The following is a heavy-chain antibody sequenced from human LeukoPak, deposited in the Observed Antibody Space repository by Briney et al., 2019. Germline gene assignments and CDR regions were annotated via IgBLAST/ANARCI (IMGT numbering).Heavy chain of an antibody. CDR1: GYTFTSYG. D-gene: IGHD6-19*01. CDR2: LSGYTGHT. J-gene: IGHJ4*02. Sequence: ASVTVSCTVSGYTFTSYGINWVRQAPGQGLERLGWLSGYTGHTNYVQKIQGRVTMTIDTSTNTAYMELRSLRSDDTAVYYCARGPGIAVAGVFDYWGQGSLVTVSS. V-gene: IGHV1-18*04. CDR3: ARGPGIAVAGVFDY.